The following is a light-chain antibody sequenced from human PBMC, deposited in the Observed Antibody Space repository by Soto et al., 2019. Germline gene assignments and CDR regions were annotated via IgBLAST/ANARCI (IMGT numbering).Light chain of an antibody. V-gene: IGLV1-40*01. J-gene: IGLJ1*01. Sequence: QSVLTRPPSVPGAPGQTVTISCAGSTSNFGAGYDVHWYQQFPRTAPRLLIFGNNNRPSGVPDRFPGPKSATSASLAITGLQAEDEADYYCQSYDISLSADGFGTGTKVTVL. CDR1: TSNFGAGYD. CDR2: GNN. CDR3: QSYDISLSADG.